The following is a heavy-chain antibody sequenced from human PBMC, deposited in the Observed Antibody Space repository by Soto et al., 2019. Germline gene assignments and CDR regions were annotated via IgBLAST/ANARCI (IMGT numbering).Heavy chain of an antibody. CDR2: INPSGGST. CDR3: AREIKEGYCSGGSCYSDDDY. D-gene: IGHD2-15*01. CDR1: GYTFTSYY. Sequence: ASVKVSCKASGYTFTSYYMHWVRQAPGQGLEWMGIINPSGGSTSYAQKFQGRVTMTRDTSTSTVYMELSSLRSEDTAVYYCAREIKEGYCSGGSCYSDDDYWGQGTLVTVSS. V-gene: IGHV1-46*01. J-gene: IGHJ4*02.